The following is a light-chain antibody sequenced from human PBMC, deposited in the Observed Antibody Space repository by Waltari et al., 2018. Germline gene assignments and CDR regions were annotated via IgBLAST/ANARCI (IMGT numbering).Light chain of an antibody. CDR2: RNF. V-gene: IGLV1-47*01. CDR1: SSTIGSNS. J-gene: IGLJ2*01. CDR3: AVWDDNLYGVV. Sequence: QSVLTQPPSASGAPRQRVTISCSGSSSTIGSNSVHWYQQFPGTAPRLLIHRNFQGPSGVPERFSGSKSGTSASLAISGLRSEDEADYYCAVWDDNLYGVVFGGGTKLTVL.